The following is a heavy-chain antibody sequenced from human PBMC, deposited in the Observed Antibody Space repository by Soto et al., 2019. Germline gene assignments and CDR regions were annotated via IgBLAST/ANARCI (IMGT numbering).Heavy chain of an antibody. CDR3: AKDSHRLYYYDSSGYRGLFDY. CDR1: GFTVSSNY. J-gene: IGHJ4*02. V-gene: IGHV3-53*01. CDR2: IYSGGST. D-gene: IGHD3-22*01. Sequence: PGGSLRLSCAASGFTVSSNYMSWVRQAPGKGLEWVSVIYSGGSTYYADSVKGRFTISRDNSKNTLYLQMNSLRAEDTAVYYCAKDSHRLYYYDSSGYRGLFDYWGQGTLVTVSS.